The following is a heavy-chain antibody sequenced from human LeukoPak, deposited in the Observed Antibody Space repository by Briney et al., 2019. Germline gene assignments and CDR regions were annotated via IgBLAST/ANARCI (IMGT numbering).Heavy chain of an antibody. CDR3: AEEAYYDSSGYYPNWFDP. CDR1: GGTFSSYA. J-gene: IGHJ5*02. D-gene: IGHD3-22*01. CDR2: IIPIFGTA. V-gene: IGHV1-69*13. Sequence: SVKVSCKASGGTFSSYAISWVRQAPGQGLEWMGGIIPIFGTANYAQKFQGRVTITADESTSTAYMELSSLRSEDTAVYYCAEEAYYDSSGYYPNWFDPWGQGTLVTISS.